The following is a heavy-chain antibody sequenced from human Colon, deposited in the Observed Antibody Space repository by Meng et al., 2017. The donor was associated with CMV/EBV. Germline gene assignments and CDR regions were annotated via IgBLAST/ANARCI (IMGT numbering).Heavy chain of an antibody. CDR1: GGSISSGGYY. Sequence: LRLSCTVSGGSISSGGYYWSWIRQHPGKGLEWIGYIYYSGSTYYNPSLKSRVTISVDTSKNQFSLKLSSVTAADTAVYYCAGSYSSSSGQDYYYGMDVWGQGTTVTVSS. V-gene: IGHV4-31*03. D-gene: IGHD6-6*01. CDR3: AGSYSSSSGQDYYYGMDV. J-gene: IGHJ6*02. CDR2: IYYSGST.